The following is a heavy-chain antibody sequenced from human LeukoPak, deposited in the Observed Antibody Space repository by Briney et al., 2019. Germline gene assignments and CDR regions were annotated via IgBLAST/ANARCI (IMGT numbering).Heavy chain of an antibody. CDR1: GGSFSGCY. CDR2: INHSGST. D-gene: IGHD6-6*01. J-gene: IGHJ6*02. CDR3: ARDGSIAARTYYYYYYGMDV. V-gene: IGHV4-34*01. Sequence: SSETLSLTCAVYGGSFSGCYWSWIRQPPGKGLEWIGEINHSGSTNYNPSLKSRVTISVDTSKNQFSLKLSSVTAADTAVYYCARDGSIAARTYYYYYYGMDVWGQGTTVTVSS.